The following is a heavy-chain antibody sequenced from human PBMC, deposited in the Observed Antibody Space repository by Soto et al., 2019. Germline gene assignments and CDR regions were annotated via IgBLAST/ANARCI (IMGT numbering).Heavy chain of an antibody. Sequence: SQTLSLPRHHSGAAIPPRKRQTWFRQPPGKGLEWIGEIYHSGSTNYNPSLKSRVTISIDKSKNQFSLKLSSVTAADTAVYYCASKFGELLADAFDMWGQGTTVT. J-gene: IGHJ3*02. CDR2: IYHSGST. CDR3: ASKFGELLADAFDM. CDR1: GAAIPPRKR. V-gene: IGHV4-4*02. D-gene: IGHD3-10*01.